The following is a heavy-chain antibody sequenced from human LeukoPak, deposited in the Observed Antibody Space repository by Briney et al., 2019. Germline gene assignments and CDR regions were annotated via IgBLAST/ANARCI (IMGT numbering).Heavy chain of an antibody. CDR3: ARDPAAVPNYYDSSGYYP. V-gene: IGHV4-4*07. J-gene: IGHJ5*02. CDR2: IYTSGST. Sequence: SETLSLTCAVYGGSFSGYYWSWIRQPAGKGLEWIGRIYTSGSTNYNPSLKSRVTMSVDTSKNQFSLKLSSVTAADTAVYYCARDPAAVPNYYDSSGYYPWGQGTLVTVSS. CDR1: GGSFSGYY. D-gene: IGHD3-22*01.